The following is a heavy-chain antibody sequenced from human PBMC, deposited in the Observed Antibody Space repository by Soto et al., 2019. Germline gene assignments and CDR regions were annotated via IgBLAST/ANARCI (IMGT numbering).Heavy chain of an antibody. CDR2: INPNNGNT. CDR1: GYTFTSYD. CDR3: ARTSSGTRGGFDP. J-gene: IGHJ5*02. D-gene: IGHD1-7*01. Sequence: QVQLVQSGAEVKKSGASVKVSCKASGYTFTSYDINWVRQATGQGLEWMGWINPNNGNTGDAQKFQGRVTVTRDTSTSTVFMELSSLSSKDTAVYFCARTSSGTRGGFDPWGQGTRVTVSS. V-gene: IGHV1-8*01.